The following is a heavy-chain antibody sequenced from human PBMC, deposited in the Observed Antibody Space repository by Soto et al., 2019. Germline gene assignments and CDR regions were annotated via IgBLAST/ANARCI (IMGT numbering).Heavy chain of an antibody. CDR1: GYTFTSYG. J-gene: IGHJ4*02. Sequence: GASVKVSCKASGYTFTSYGISWVRQAPGQGLEWMGWISAYNGNTNYAQKLQGRVTMTTDTSTSTAYMELRSLRSDDTAVYYCARDLYDFWSGIYGYWGQGTLVTVSS. CDR2: ISAYNGNT. D-gene: IGHD3-3*01. CDR3: ARDLYDFWSGIYGY. V-gene: IGHV1-18*04.